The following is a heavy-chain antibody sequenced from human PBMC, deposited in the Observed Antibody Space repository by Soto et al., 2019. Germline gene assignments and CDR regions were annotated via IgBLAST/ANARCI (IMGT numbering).Heavy chain of an antibody. CDR3: ARDARTYYDFWSGYYNWFDP. D-gene: IGHD3-3*01. CDR2: IYHSGST. Sequence: PSKTLSLTCAFSVYSISSGYYWGWIRQPPGEGLEWIGSIYHSGSTYYNPSLKSRVTISVDTSKNQFSLKLSSVTAADTAVYYCARDARTYYDFWSGYYNWFDPWGQGTLVHVSS. J-gene: IGHJ5*02. CDR1: VYSISSGYY. V-gene: IGHV4-38-2*02.